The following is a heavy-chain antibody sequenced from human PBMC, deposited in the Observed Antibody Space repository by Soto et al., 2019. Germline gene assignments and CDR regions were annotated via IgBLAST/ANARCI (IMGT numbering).Heavy chain of an antibody. J-gene: IGHJ5*02. Sequence: SETLSLTCTVSGGSVSSGSYYWSWIRQPPGKGLEWIGYIYYSGSTNYNPSLKSRVTISVDTSKNQFSLKLSSVTTADTAVYYCASWYYYYDSSGYYHWGQGTLVTVSS. CDR3: ASWYYYYDSSGYYH. CDR1: GGSVSSGSYY. V-gene: IGHV4-61*01. CDR2: IYYSGST. D-gene: IGHD3-22*01.